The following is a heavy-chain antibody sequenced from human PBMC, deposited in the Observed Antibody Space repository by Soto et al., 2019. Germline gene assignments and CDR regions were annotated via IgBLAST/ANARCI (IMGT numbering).Heavy chain of an antibody. D-gene: IGHD3-22*01. V-gene: IGHV3-33*01. CDR1: GFTFSSYG. CDR3: ARERLYYYDSSGSFDY. Sequence: GGSLRLSCAASGFTFSSYGMHWVRQAPGKGLEWVAVIWYDGSNKYYADSVKGRFTISRDNSKNTLYLQMNSLRAEDTAVYYCARERLYYYDSSGSFDYWGQGTLVTVSS. J-gene: IGHJ4*02. CDR2: IWYDGSNK.